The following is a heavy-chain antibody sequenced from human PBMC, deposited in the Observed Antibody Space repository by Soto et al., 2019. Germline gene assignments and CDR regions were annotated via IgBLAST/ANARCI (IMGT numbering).Heavy chain of an antibody. CDR1: GGSIRGDNYY. CDR3: ARVPDR. V-gene: IGHV4-30-4*08. Sequence: SETLSLTCSVSGGSIRGDNYYWGWIRQHPGKGLEWIGFIYHGGSTYYNPSLKSRVTISVDRSKNQFSLKLSSVTAADTAVYYCARVPDRWGQGTLVTVSS. D-gene: IGHD2-2*01. J-gene: IGHJ5*02. CDR2: IYHGGST.